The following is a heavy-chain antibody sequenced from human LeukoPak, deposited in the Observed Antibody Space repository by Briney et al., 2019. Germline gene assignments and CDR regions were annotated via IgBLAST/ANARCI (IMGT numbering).Heavy chain of an antibody. J-gene: IGHJ4*02. CDR2: IYYSGST. CDR1: GGSISSYY. Sequence: PSETLSLTCTVSGGSISSYYWSWIRRPPGKGLEWIGYIYYSGSTNYNPSLKSRVTISVDTSKNQFSLKLSSVTAADTAVYYCATGTYYYGSGSYLLDYWGQGTLVTVSS. V-gene: IGHV4-59*01. CDR3: ATGTYYYGSGSYLLDY. D-gene: IGHD3-10*01.